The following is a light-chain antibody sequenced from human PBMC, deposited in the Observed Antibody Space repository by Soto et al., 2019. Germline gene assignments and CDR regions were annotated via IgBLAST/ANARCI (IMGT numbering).Light chain of an antibody. CDR2: LNSDGSH. J-gene: IGLJ3*02. CDR3: QTWGTGIQV. Sequence: QLVLTQSPSASASLGASVKLTCTLSSGHSSYAIAWHQQQPEKGPRYLLKLNSDGSHSKGDGIPDRFSGSSSGAVRYLTISSLQSEDEADYYCQTWGTGIQVFGRGTKLTVL. CDR1: SGHSSYA. V-gene: IGLV4-69*01.